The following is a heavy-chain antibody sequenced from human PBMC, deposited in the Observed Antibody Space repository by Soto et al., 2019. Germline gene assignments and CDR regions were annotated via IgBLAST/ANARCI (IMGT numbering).Heavy chain of an antibody. CDR2: ISYHGSDK. D-gene: IGHD4-17*01. V-gene: IGHV3-30*18. CDR1: GFTFSNYG. CDR3: AQDRLTATVSTVGY. J-gene: IGHJ4*02. Sequence: QVQLVESGGGVVQPGRSLRLSCAASGFTFSNYGMHWVRQAPGKGLEWVAVISYHGSDKYYADSVKGRFTSSRDNSKNTLYLQVDSLRAEDTAVYYCAQDRLTATVSTVGYGGQGTLVTGSS.